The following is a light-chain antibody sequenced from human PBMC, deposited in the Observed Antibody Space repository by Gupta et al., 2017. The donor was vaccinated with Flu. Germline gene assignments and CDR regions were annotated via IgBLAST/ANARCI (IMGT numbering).Light chain of an antibody. CDR2: LDA. CDR1: KLGDKY. V-gene: IGLV3-1*01. CDR3: QTWDSSTLI. J-gene: IGLJ2*01. Sequence: SYELTQPPSVSVSPGQTASITCSGDKLGDKYVSWYQQKPGQSPVVVMYLDAKRPSGIPERFSGSNSGNTATLTISGTQVVDEAVYYCQTWDSSTLIFGGGTKLTVL.